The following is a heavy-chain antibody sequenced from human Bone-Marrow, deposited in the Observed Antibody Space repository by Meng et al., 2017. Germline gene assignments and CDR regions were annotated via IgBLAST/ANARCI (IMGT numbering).Heavy chain of an antibody. J-gene: IGHJ4*02. CDR1: GGSISSSSYY. V-gene: IGHV4-39*07. D-gene: IGHD3-9*01. CDR3: ARGGRHYDILTGYFRRKFFDY. CDR2: IYYSGST. Sequence: GSLRLSCTVSGGSISSSSYYWGWIRQPPGKGLEWIGSIYYSGSTYYNPSLKSRVTMSVDTSKNQFSLKLSSVTAADTAVYYCARGGRHYDILTGYFRRKFFDYWGQGTLVTVSS.